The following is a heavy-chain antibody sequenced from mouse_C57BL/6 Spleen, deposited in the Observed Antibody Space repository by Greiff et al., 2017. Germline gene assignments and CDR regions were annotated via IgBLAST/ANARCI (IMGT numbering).Heavy chain of an antibody. D-gene: IGHD1-1*01. V-gene: IGHV3-6*01. Sequence: DVQLQESGPGLVKPSQSLSLTCSVTGYSITSGYYWNWIRQFPGNKLEWMGYISYDGSNNYNPSLKNRISITRDTSKNQFFLKLNSVTTEDTATYYCAREILRTGYFDVWGTGTTVTVSS. CDR2: ISYDGSN. CDR3: AREILRTGYFDV. J-gene: IGHJ1*03. CDR1: GYSITSGYY.